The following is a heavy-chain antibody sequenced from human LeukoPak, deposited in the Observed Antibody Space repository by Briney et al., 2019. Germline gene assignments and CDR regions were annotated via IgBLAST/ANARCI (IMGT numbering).Heavy chain of an antibody. CDR1: GYTFTNYW. V-gene: IGHV5-51*01. Sequence: GESLKISCKGSGYTFTNYWIGWVRQMPGKGLEWMGIIYPGDSDTRYSPSFQGQVTFSADKSISTAYLHWSSLKASDTAMHFCARRSVLTQLDAFDVWGQGTLVTVSS. CDR2: IYPGDSDT. J-gene: IGHJ4*02. CDR3: ARRSVLTQLDAFDV. D-gene: IGHD4/OR15-4a*01.